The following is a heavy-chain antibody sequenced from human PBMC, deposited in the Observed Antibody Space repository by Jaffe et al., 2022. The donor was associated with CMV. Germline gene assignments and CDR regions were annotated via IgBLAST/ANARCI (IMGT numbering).Heavy chain of an antibody. V-gene: IGHV3-9*01. CDR2: ISWNSGSI. CDR3: AKGVGSGSYLSGVFDY. D-gene: IGHD3-10*01. J-gene: IGHJ4*02. CDR1: GFTFDDYA. Sequence: EVQLVESGGGLVQPGRSLRLSCAASGFTFDDYAMHWVRQAPGKGLEWVSGISWNSGSIGYADSVKGRFTISRDNAKNSLYLQMNSLRAEDTALYYCAKGVGSGSYLSGVFDYWGQGTLVTVSS.